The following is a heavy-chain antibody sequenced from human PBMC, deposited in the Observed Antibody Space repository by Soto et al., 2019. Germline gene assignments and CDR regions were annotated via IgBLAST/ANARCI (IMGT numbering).Heavy chain of an antibody. D-gene: IGHD3-22*01. Sequence: QVQLQESGPGLVKPSETLSLTCAVSGDSISSYYCMWIRQPPGKGLESIGYLYYGRSANYNPSLKSRVTLSAATSTNQSSLTLSPMTAPATAVYYCALRSMAVVPEYWGQGTLVTVSS. V-gene: IGHV4-59*01. CDR3: ALRSMAVVPEY. CDR1: GDSISSYY. CDR2: LYYGRSA. J-gene: IGHJ4*02.